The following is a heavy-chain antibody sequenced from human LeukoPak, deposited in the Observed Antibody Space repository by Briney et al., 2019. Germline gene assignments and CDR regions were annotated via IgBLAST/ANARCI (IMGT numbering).Heavy chain of an antibody. Sequence: ASVKVSCKASGYTFTSYYMHWVRQSPGQGLERMGIINPSGGSTSYAQKFQGRVTMTRDMSTSTVYMELSSLRSEDTAVYSCARDRRHYYYMDVWGKGAPVTVSS. D-gene: IGHD6-25*01. V-gene: IGHV1-46*01. CDR1: GYTFTSYY. CDR3: ARDRRHYYYMDV. CDR2: INPSGGST. J-gene: IGHJ6*03.